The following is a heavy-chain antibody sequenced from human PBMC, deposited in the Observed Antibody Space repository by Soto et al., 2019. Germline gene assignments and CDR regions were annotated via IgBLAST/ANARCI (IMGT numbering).Heavy chain of an antibody. D-gene: IGHD6-13*01. Sequence: EVLLVESGGGLVQPGGSLRLSCAASGFTFSRSWMTWVRQAPGKGLEWVANIKEDENGKDYVDSVKGRFTISRDNAKNSLYLQMNSLRAEDTAVYYCATHDCPAAAGLVLDFWGQGTLVTVSS. J-gene: IGHJ4*02. CDR3: ATHDCPAAAGLVLDF. CDR1: GFTFSRSW. CDR2: IKEDENGK. V-gene: IGHV3-7*02.